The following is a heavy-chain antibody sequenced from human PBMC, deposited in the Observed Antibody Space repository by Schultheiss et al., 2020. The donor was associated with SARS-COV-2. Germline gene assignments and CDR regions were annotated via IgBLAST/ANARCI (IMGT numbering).Heavy chain of an antibody. Sequence: GGSLRLSCAASGFTFSNYWMSWVRQAPGKGLEWVANIRQDGSEKYYVDSVKGRLTISRDNAKNSLYLQVNSLRAEDTAVYYCARDPIRGSPDYFDYWGQGTLVTVSS. CDR3: ARDPIRGSPDYFDY. V-gene: IGHV3-7*01. CDR1: GFTFSNYW. CDR2: IRQDGSEK. J-gene: IGHJ4*02. D-gene: IGHD1-26*01.